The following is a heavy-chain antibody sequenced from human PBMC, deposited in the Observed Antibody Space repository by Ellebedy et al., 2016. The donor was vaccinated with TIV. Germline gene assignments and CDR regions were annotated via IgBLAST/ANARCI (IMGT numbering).Heavy chain of an antibody. D-gene: IGHD3-10*01. J-gene: IGHJ6*02. V-gene: IGHV1-8*03. Sequence: AASVKVSCKASGYTFTSYDINWVRQATGQGLEWMGWMNPNSGNTGYAQKFQGRVTITRNTSISTAYMELSSLRSEDTAVYYCASVYGSGSYLYYYYGMDVWGQGTTVTVSS. CDR3: ASVYGSGSYLYYYYGMDV. CDR1: GYTFTSYD. CDR2: MNPNSGNT.